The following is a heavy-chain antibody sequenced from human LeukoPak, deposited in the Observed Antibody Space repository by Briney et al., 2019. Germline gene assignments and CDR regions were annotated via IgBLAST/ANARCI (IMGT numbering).Heavy chain of an antibody. Sequence: PGGSLRLSCAASGFTFSSYAMSWVRQAPGKGLEWVSAISGSGGSTYYADSAKGRFTISRDNSKNTLYLQMNSLRAEVTAVYYCAKEGGGTSQLKRSWYLFGVPAAFDYWGQGTLVTVSS. D-gene: IGHD6-13*01. CDR3: AKEGGGTSQLKRSWYLFGVPAAFDY. CDR2: ISGSGGST. CDR1: GFTFSSYA. J-gene: IGHJ4*02. V-gene: IGHV3-23*01.